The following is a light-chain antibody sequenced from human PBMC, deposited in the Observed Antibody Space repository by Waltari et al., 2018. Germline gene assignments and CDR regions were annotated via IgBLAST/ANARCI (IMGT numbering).Light chain of an antibody. V-gene: IGKV4-1*01. CDR3: QQSYTTPYT. CDR1: QSVFYSYRDKNS. Sequence: IVMTQSPDSLAVSLGERATINCKSSQSVFYSYRDKNSLAWYQQRPGQPPKLLIYWASTRESGVPDRFSGSGSGTDFTLTISSLQAEDVAVYYCQQSYTTPYTFGQGTKVEIK. J-gene: IGKJ2*01. CDR2: WAS.